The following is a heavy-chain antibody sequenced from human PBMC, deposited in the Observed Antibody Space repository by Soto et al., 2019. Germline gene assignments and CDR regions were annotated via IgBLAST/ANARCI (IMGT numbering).Heavy chain of an antibody. V-gene: IGHV1-18*01. CDR1: GYTFARYG. CDR3: AISVSMPYYHYGMDV. J-gene: IGHJ6*02. CDR2: ISGHNGDT. D-gene: IGHD2-2*01. Sequence: ASVKVSCKASGYTFARYGIDWVRQAPGQGLEWMGWISGHNGDTKYVQKFQGRVSMTTDTSTSTASMELRSLRSDDTAVYYCAISVSMPYYHYGMDVWGQGTTVNVFS.